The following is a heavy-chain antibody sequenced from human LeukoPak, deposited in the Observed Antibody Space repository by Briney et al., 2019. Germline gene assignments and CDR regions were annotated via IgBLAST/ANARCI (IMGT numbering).Heavy chain of an antibody. J-gene: IGHJ6*03. CDR3: AKGSHYYDSSGSRPPYMDV. Sequence: PGGSLRLSCAASGFTLSSYGMHWVRQAPGKGLEWVSFIQYDVSSEYYADSVKGRYTVSRDNSRNTLYLQMNSLRAEDTAVYYCAKGSHYYDSSGSRPPYMDVWGKGTTVTVSS. CDR1: GFTLSSYG. CDR2: IQYDVSSE. D-gene: IGHD3-22*01. V-gene: IGHV3-30*02.